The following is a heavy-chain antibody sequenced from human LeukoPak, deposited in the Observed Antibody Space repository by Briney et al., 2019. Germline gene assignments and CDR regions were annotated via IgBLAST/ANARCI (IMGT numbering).Heavy chain of an antibody. D-gene: IGHD5-12*01. Sequence: GGSLRLPCTASGFTYGDYAMSWARQAPGKGREGVGFIRSKAYGGTTEYAASVKGRFTISRDDSKRIAYLQMNSLKTEDTAVYCCTRERDIVATIAIYYFDYWGQGTLVTVSS. J-gene: IGHJ4*02. V-gene: IGHV3-49*04. CDR2: IRSKAYGGTT. CDR3: TRERDIVATIAIYYFDY. CDR1: GFTYGDYA.